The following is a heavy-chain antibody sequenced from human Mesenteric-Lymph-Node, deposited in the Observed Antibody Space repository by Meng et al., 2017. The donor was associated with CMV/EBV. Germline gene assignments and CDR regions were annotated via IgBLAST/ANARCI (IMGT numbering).Heavy chain of an antibody. Sequence: GESLKISCKTSGYSFTGYYMHWVRQAPGQGPEWMGWINPNSGVTNYAQNFQGRVTMTRDTSISTAYMELTRLTYDDTAVYYCARDDCMISRCLGWFDSWGHGTLVTVSS. V-gene: IGHV1-2*02. CDR1: GYSFTGYY. D-gene: IGHD3-22*01. CDR2: INPNSGVT. J-gene: IGHJ5*01. CDR3: ARDDCMISRCLGWFDS.